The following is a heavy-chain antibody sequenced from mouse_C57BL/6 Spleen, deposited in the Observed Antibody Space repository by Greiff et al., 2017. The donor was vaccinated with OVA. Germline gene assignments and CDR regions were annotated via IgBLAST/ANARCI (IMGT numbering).Heavy chain of an antibody. CDR2: IDPEDGET. Sequence: EVQGVESGAELVKPGASVKLSCTASGFNIKDYYMHWVKQRTEQGLEWIGRIDPEDGETKYAPKFQGKATITADTSSNTAYLQLSSLTSEDTAVYYCAPQRGSSYGYFDYWGQGTTLTVSS. J-gene: IGHJ2*01. V-gene: IGHV14-2*01. D-gene: IGHD1-1*01. CDR3: APQRGSSYGYFDY. CDR1: GFNIKDYY.